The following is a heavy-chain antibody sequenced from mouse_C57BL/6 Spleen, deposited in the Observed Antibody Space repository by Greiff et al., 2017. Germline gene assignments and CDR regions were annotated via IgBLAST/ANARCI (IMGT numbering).Heavy chain of an antibody. CDR2: IDPSDSYT. Sequence: QVQLQQPGAELVKPGASVKLSCKASGYTFTSYWMQWVKQRPGQGLEWIGEIDPSDSYTNYNQKFKGKATLTVDTSSSTAYMQLSSLTSEDSAVYYCAKAYGYALSHWGQGTSVTVSS. J-gene: IGHJ4*01. D-gene: IGHD2-2*01. V-gene: IGHV1-50*01. CDR1: GYTFTSYW. CDR3: AKAYGYALSH.